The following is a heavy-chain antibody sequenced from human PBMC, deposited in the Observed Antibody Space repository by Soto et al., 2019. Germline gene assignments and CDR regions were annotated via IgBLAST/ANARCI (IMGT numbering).Heavy chain of an antibody. CDR2: ISYDGSNK. Sequence: GGSLRLSCAASGFTFSSYGMHWVRQAPGKGLEWVAVISYDGSNKYYADSVKGRFTITRDNSKNTLYLQMNSLRAEDTAVYYCAKDKYDYYYYGMDVWGQGTTVTVSS. V-gene: IGHV3-30*18. CDR1: GFTFSSYG. CDR3: AKDKYDYYYYGMDV. J-gene: IGHJ6*02. D-gene: IGHD2-8*01.